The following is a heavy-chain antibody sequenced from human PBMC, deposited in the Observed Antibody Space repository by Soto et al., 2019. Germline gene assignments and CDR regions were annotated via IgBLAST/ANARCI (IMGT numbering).Heavy chain of an antibody. CDR2: IYPGDPDT. V-gene: IGHV5-51*01. D-gene: IGHD5-12*01. Sequence: PGESLKISCKGSGYTFSDYWIGWVRQMPGKGLEWMGIIYPGDPDTRYSPSFPGQVTISADKSISTAYLQWSSLKASDTAMYYCARVPPGRDGYNRFDFWGQGTLVTVSS. J-gene: IGHJ4*02. CDR1: GYTFSDYW. CDR3: ARVPPGRDGYNRFDF.